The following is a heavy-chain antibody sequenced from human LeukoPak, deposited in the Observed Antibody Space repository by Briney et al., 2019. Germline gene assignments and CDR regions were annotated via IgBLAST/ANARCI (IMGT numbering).Heavy chain of an antibody. J-gene: IGHJ5*02. D-gene: IGHD3-22*01. Sequence: GGSLRLSCPASGFTFGSYIMNWVRQPPGKGLEWVSSISSSSSYIYYADSVKGRFTISRDNAKNSLYLQMNSLRAEDTAVYYCARKRIGVLNWFDPWGQGTLVTVSS. V-gene: IGHV3-21*01. CDR1: GFTFGSYI. CDR2: ISSSSSYI. CDR3: ARKRIGVLNWFDP.